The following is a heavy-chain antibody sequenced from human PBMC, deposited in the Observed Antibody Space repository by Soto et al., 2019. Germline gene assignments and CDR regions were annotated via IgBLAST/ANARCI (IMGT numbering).Heavy chain of an antibody. CDR3: ARHGSY. V-gene: IGHV4-39*01. CDR1: GVSISNTSYY. J-gene: IGHJ4*02. Sequence: QLQLQESGPGLVKPSETLSLTCSVSGVSISNTSYYWGWIRQPPGKGLEWVGTIYFSGSTFYNPSRKSRVTISIDTSKNQFSLRLSSVTAADTAVYYCARHGSYWGQGTLVTVPS. CDR2: IYFSGST.